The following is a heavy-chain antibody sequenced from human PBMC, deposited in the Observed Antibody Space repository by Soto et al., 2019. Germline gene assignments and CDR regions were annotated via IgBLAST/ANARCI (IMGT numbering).Heavy chain of an antibody. D-gene: IGHD1-26*01. CDR2: INPSGGST. V-gene: IGHV1-46*01. CDR3: ARDGGSYPHVNWFDP. J-gene: IGHJ5*02. CDR1: GYTFTSYY. Sequence: VKVSCKASGYTFTSYYRHWVRQAPGQGLEWMGIINPSGGSTSYAQKFQGRVTMTRDTSTSTVYMELSSLRSEDTAVYYCARDGGSYPHVNWFDPWGQGTLVTVSS.